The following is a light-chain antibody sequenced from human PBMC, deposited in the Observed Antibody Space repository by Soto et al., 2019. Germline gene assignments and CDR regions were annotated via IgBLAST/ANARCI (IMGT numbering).Light chain of an antibody. CDR3: QQYNNWPPYT. Sequence: EIVMTQSPATLSVSPGERATLSCRASQSVSSNLAWYQQQPGQDPRLLIYGASTMATGIPARFSGSGSGTEFTLIISSLQSEEFVVYYCQQYNNWPPYTFGQGTKLEIK. V-gene: IGKV3-15*01. J-gene: IGKJ2*01. CDR1: QSVSSN. CDR2: GAS.